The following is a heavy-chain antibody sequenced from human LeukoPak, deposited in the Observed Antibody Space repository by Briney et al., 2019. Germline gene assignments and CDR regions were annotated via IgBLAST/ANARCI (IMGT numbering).Heavy chain of an antibody. J-gene: IGHJ6*02. CDR3: AREYYDFWRNYYGMDV. CDR1: GFTFSSYW. CDR2: IKQDGSEK. V-gene: IGHV3-7*01. D-gene: IGHD3-3*01. Sequence: PGGSLSLSCAASGFTFSSYWMSWVRPAPGKGLEWVANIKQDGSEKYYVDSVKGRFTISRDNAENSLYLQMNSLRAEDTAVYYCAREYYDFWRNYYGMDVWGQGTTVTVSS.